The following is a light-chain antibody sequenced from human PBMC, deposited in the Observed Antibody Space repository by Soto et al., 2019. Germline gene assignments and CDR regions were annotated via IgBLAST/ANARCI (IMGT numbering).Light chain of an antibody. J-gene: IGKJ1*01. CDR1: QSISSH. Sequence: EIVMTQSPATLSVSPGETVTLSCRASQSISSHLAWYQQRPGQGPRLLIHDASARATAIPARFSASGSGTEFTLNISSLQSEDFAVYYWHQYHYLCTFGQGTKVEIK. CDR3: HQYHYLCT. V-gene: IGKV3-15*01. CDR2: DAS.